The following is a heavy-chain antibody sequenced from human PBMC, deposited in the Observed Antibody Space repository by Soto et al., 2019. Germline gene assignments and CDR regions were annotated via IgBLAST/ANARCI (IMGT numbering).Heavy chain of an antibody. D-gene: IGHD5-18*01. Sequence: SETLSLTCTVSGGSISSYYWIWIRQPPGKGLEWIGYIYYSGSTNYNPSLKSRVTISVDTSKNQFSLKLSSVTAADTAVYYCARSGYSHGSWVWFAPWGQGTLVTVSS. CDR2: IYYSGST. CDR3: ARSGYSHGSWVWFAP. V-gene: IGHV4-59*01. CDR1: GGSISSYY. J-gene: IGHJ5*02.